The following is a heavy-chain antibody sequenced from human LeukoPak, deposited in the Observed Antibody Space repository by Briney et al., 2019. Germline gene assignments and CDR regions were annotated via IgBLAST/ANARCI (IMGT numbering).Heavy chain of an antibody. CDR2: IYYSGST. CDR3: ARDRLLFDY. CDR1: GGPISNYY. V-gene: IGHV4-59*01. D-gene: IGHD2/OR15-2a*01. Sequence: SETLSLTCTVSGGPISNYYWSWIRQPPGKGLEWIGYIYYSGSTNYNPSLKSRVTISVDTSKNQFSLKLSSVTAADTAVYYCARDRLLFDYWGQGTLVTVSS. J-gene: IGHJ4*02.